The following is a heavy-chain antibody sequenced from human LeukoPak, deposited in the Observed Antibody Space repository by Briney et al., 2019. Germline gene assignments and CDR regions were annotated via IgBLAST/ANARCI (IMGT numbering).Heavy chain of an antibody. CDR3: ARGDVGDY. CDR1: GFTVSSNY. J-gene: IGHJ4*02. D-gene: IGHD1-26*01. Sequence: GGSLRLSCAASGFTVSSNYMSWVRQASGKGLEWVSVIYSGGSTYYADSVKGRFTISRDNSKNTLYLEMNSLRVEDTAVYYCARGDVGDYWGQGALVTVSS. V-gene: IGHV3-66*02. CDR2: IYSGGST.